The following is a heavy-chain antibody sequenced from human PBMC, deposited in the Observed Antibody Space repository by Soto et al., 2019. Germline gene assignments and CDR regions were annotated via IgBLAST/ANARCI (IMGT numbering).Heavy chain of an antibody. CDR1: GGSFSGYY. CDR2: INHSGST. Sequence: SSETLSLTCAVYGGSFSGYYWSWVRQPPGKGLEWIGEINHSGSTNYNPSLKSRVTISVDTSKNQFSLKLSSVTAADTAVYYCARGRYGSKRFGEDSKYYYYGMDVWGQGTTVTVSS. D-gene: IGHD3-10*01. CDR3: ARGRYGSKRFGEDSKYYYYGMDV. J-gene: IGHJ6*02. V-gene: IGHV4-34*01.